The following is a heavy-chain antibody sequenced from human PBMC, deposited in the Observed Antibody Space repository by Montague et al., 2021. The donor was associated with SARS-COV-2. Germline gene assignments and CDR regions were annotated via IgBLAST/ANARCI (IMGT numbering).Heavy chain of an antibody. CDR1: GGSISSGGYY. Sequence: TLSLTCTVSGGSISSGGYYWSWIRQHPGKGLEWIGYIYYSGXTXYXXXXKXRVTISVDTSKNQFSLKLSSVTAADTAVYYCARVEFDGGYDSVPLDVWGQGTTVTV. CDR2: IYYSGXT. D-gene: IGHD5-12*01. V-gene: IGHV4-31*03. CDR3: ARVEFDGGYDSVPLDV. J-gene: IGHJ6*02.